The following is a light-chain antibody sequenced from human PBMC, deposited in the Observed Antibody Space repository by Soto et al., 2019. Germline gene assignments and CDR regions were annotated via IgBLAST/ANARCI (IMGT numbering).Light chain of an antibody. J-gene: IGLJ3*02. CDR2: GNS. Sequence: QSVLTQPPSVSGAPGQRGTISCTGSSSNIGAGYDVHWYQQLPGTATKLLIYGNSNRPSGVPDRFSGSKSVTSASLAITGLQAEDGADYYCQSYDSSLSGSVFGGGTKLTVL. V-gene: IGLV1-40*01. CDR1: SSNIGAGYD. CDR3: QSYDSSLSGSV.